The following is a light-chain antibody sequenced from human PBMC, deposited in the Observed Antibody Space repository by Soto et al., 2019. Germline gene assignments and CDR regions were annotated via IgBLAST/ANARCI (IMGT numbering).Light chain of an antibody. V-gene: IGKV1-5*03. CDR3: QQYDSWTWT. CDR1: QSISSW. J-gene: IGKJ1*01. Sequence: DVQMTQSPSTLSASLGDRVIFACRASQSISSWLAWYQQKPGKAPKLLIYKASTLESGVPSRFSGSGSGKEFTLTISSLQPDDFATYYCQQYDSWTWTFGQGIKVEIX. CDR2: KAS.